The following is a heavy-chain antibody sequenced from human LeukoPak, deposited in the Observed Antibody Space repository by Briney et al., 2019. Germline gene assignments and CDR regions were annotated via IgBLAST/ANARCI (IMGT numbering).Heavy chain of an antibody. D-gene: IGHD6-19*01. Sequence: GGSLRLSCAASGFTFSSYAMHWVRQAPGKGLEYVSAISSNGGSTYYANSVKGRFTISRDNSKNTLYLQMGSLRAEDMAVYYCARDQRDSSGWFDYWGQGTLVTVSS. CDR3: ARDQRDSSGWFDY. J-gene: IGHJ4*02. CDR2: ISSNGGST. CDR1: GFTFSSYA. V-gene: IGHV3-64*01.